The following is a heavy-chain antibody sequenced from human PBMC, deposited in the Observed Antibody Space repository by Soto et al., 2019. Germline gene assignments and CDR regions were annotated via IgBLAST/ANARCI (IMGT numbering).Heavy chain of an antibody. V-gene: IGHV3-23*01. D-gene: IGHD5-18*01. CDR3: AKSGLVDTASPVHYYYGMDV. CDR2: ISGSGGST. CDR1: GFTFSSYA. Sequence: GGSLRLSCAASGFTFSSYAMSWVRQAPGKGLEWVSAISGSGGSTYYADSVKGRFTISRDNSKNTLYLQMNSLRAEDTAVYYCAKSGLVDTASPVHYYYGMDVWGQGTTVTVSS. J-gene: IGHJ6*02.